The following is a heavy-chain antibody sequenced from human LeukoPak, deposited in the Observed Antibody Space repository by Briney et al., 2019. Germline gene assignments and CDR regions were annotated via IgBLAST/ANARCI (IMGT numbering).Heavy chain of an antibody. CDR2: ISSSSSII. J-gene: IGHJ4*02. D-gene: IGHD3-10*01. Sequence: GGSLRLSCTASGLTFGDYVMNWVRQAPGKGLEWVSYISSSSSIIYYADSVKGRFTISRDNAKNSLYLQMNSLRAEDTAVYYCARADYYGSGIDYWGQGTLVTVSS. CDR1: GLTFGDYV. CDR3: ARADYYGSGIDY. V-gene: IGHV3-48*04.